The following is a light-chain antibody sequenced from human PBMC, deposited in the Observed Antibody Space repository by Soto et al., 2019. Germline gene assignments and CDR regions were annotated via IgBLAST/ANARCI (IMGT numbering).Light chain of an antibody. CDR2: DAS. V-gene: IGKV1-5*01. J-gene: IGKJ2*01. Sequence: DIQMTQSHSTLSASVGDRVTITCRASQSISSWLAWYQQKPGKAPKLLIYDASSLESGVPSRFSGSGSGTEFTLTISSLQPDDFATYYCQQYNSYPLTFCQGTKLEIK. CDR3: QQYNSYPLT. CDR1: QSISSW.